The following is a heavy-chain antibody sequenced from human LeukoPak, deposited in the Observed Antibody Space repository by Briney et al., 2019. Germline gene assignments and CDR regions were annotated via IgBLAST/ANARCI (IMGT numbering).Heavy chain of an antibody. V-gene: IGHV3-7*01. CDR1: GFTFSNYY. D-gene: IGHD5-18*01. CDR2: IKKDGSEK. CDR3: ARDWRDAYSAVFDY. J-gene: IGHJ4*02. Sequence: GGSLRLSCAASGFTFSNYYMSWVRQAPGKGLEWVAQIKKDGSEKYYVDSVMGRFTISRDDTKKSLYLQMNSLRAEDTAVYYCARDWRDAYSAVFDYWGQGTLVTVSS.